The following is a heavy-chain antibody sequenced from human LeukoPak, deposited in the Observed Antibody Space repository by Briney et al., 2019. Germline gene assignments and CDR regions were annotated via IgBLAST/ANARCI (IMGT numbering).Heavy chain of an antibody. CDR2: ISSKAYGGSR. CDR1: GFTFGDYA. CDR3: TRCGGDCYSGFSDAFDI. V-gene: IGHV3-49*03. J-gene: IGHJ3*02. Sequence: GGSLRLSCTASGFTFGDYAMSWFRQAPGKGLEWVGFISSKAYGGSREYAASVKGRLTISRDDSKSIAYLQMNSLKTEDTAVYYCTRCGGDCYSGFSDAFDIWGQGTMVTVSS. D-gene: IGHD2-21*02.